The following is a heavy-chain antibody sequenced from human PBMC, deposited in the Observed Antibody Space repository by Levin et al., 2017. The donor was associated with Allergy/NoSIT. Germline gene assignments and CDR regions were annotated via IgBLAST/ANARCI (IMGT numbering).Heavy chain of an antibody. J-gene: IGHJ4*02. Sequence: GGSLRLSCAASQFTFSAYSMHWVRQAPGKGLEWVSYISSSSSTILYADSVKGRFTISRDNAKNSLYLEMNSLRAEDTASYYCVRDSTSGWYYFDLWGQGTLVTVSS. CDR3: VRDSTSGWYYFDL. CDR2: ISSSSSTI. CDR1: QFTFSAYS. D-gene: IGHD6-19*01. V-gene: IGHV3-48*01.